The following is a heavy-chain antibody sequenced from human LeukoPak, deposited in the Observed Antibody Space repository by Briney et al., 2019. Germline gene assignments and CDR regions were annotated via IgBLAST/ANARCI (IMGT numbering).Heavy chain of an antibody. CDR2: VYHSGKT. D-gene: IGHD4-17*01. J-gene: IGHJ4*02. V-gene: IGHV4-38-2*02. CDR3: ARLSTVTTSFDY. CDR1: GDSLRNGYY. Sequence: SETLSLTCSVSGDSLRNGYYWGFIRQPPGKGLEWIASVYHSGKTYCNPSLKSRVTMPVDTSKSQFSLKLSSVTAADTAVYYCARLSTVTTSFDYWGQGTLVTVSS.